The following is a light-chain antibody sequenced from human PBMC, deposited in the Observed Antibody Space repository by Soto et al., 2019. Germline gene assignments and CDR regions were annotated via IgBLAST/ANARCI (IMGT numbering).Light chain of an antibody. Sequence: DIHMPHYPSALTAPLGDRDTITFRASQSISSWLAWYQQKPGKAPKLLIYDASSLESGVPSRFSGSGSGTEFTLTISSLEPEDFAVYYCQQRTNGLTFGGGTKVDIK. CDR3: QQRTNGLT. J-gene: IGKJ4*01. CDR2: DAS. V-gene: IGKV1-5*01. CDR1: QSISSW.